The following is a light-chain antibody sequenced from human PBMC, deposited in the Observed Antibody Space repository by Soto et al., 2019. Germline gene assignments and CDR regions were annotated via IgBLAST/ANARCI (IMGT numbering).Light chain of an antibody. CDR3: QQRRDWPLT. CDR2: DAS. J-gene: IGKJ4*01. V-gene: IGKV3-11*01. CDR1: QSVSSY. Sequence: EIVLTQSPATLSLSPGESATLSCRASQSVSSYLAWYQQKPGQAPRLLISDASNRATGIPARFSGSGSGTDLPLTGSRLEPEDFAGYYCQQRRDWPLTFGGGTKVEI.